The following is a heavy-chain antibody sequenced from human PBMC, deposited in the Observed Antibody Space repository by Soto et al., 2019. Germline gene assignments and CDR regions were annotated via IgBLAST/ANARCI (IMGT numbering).Heavy chain of an antibody. Sequence: PGESLKISCAASGFTFNNYAMSWVRQAPGKGLEWVSIVSTDGRSTFYSDSVKGRFTISRDNSMNTLFLQMNSLRAEDTAMYYCARVGYYGLATYYLASYSLGYYYYYVMAVWGQGTTVTASS. V-gene: IGHV3-23*01. J-gene: IGHJ6*02. D-gene: IGHD3-10*01. CDR1: GFTFNNYA. CDR3: ARVGYYGLATYYLASYSLGYYYYYVMAV. CDR2: VSTDGRST.